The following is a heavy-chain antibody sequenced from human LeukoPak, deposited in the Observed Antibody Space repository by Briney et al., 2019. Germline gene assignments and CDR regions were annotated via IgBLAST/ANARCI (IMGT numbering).Heavy chain of an antibody. Sequence: SETLSLTCAVYGGSFSDFYWNWIRQPPGRGMEWIGEINHSGSTNYNPSLKSRVTISVDTSKNQFSLKLSSVTAADTAVYYCARERIAVAGHAFDYWGQGTLVTVSS. D-gene: IGHD6-19*01. CDR2: INHSGST. CDR1: GGSFSDFY. V-gene: IGHV4-34*01. J-gene: IGHJ4*02. CDR3: ARERIAVAGHAFDY.